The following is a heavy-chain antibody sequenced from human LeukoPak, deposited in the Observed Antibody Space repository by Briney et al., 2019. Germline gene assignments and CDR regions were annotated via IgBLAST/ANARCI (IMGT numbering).Heavy chain of an antibody. J-gene: IGHJ4*02. CDR3: GREGGSVAD. V-gene: IGHV6-1*01. Sequence: SQTLSLTCAISGDSVSSNSAAWTWIRQSPSRGLEWLGRTYYRSKWYNDYAISVKGRITINPDTSKNQFSLQLNSVTPEDTAVYYCGREGGSVADWGQGTLVTVSS. D-gene: IGHD3-16*01. CDR1: GDSVSSNSAA. CDR2: TYYRSKWYN.